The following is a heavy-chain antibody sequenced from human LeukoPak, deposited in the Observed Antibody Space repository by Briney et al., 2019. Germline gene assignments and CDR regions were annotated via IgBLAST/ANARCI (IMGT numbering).Heavy chain of an antibody. CDR3: ARGIAADYYFDY. Sequence: PSETLSLTCTVSGGSITSYYWSWIRQPPGKGLEWIGYIYYGGSANYNPSLKGRVTISVDASKYQFSLRLSSVTAADTAVYYCARGIAADYYFDYWGQGTLVTVSS. J-gene: IGHJ4*02. V-gene: IGHV4-59*01. D-gene: IGHD6-25*01. CDR2: IYYGGSA. CDR1: GGSITSYY.